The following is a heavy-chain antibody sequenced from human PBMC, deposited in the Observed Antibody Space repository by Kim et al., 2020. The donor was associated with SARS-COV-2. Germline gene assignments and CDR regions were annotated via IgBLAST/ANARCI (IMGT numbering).Heavy chain of an antibody. V-gene: IGHV3-21*01. CDR3: ARAVGSYYAGDY. D-gene: IGHD1-26*01. J-gene: IGHJ4*02. CDR2: ISSSSSYI. Sequence: GGSLRLSCAASGFTFSSYSMNWVRQAPGKGLEWVSSISSSSSYIYYADSVKGRFTISRDNAKNSLYLQMNSLRAEDTAVYYCARAVGSYYAGDYWGQGTLVTVSS. CDR1: GFTFSSYS.